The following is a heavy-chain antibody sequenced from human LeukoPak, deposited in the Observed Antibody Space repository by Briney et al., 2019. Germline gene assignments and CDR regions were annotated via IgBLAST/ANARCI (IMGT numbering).Heavy chain of an antibody. Sequence: GASVKVSCKASGYTFTNSYMHWVRQAPGQGLEWMGWINPNSGGTNYAQKFQGRVTITRDTSISTAYMELSRLTSDDTAVYYCARDRVLVSAGTGVCDYWGQGTLVTVSS. J-gene: IGHJ4*02. D-gene: IGHD6-13*01. CDR2: INPNSGGT. V-gene: IGHV1-2*02. CDR1: GYTFTNSY. CDR3: ARDRVLVSAGTGVCDY.